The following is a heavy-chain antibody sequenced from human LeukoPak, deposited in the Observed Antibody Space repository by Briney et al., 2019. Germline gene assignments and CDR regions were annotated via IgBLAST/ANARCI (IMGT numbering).Heavy chain of an antibody. CDR2: INPSGGST. CDR3: AREIAMHCSGGSCGGMDV. Sequence: ASVKVSCKASGYTFTSYYMHWVRQAPGQGLEWMGIINPSGGSTSYAQKFQGRVTMTRDTSTSTVYMELSSLRSEDTAVYYCAREIAMHCSGGSCGGMDVWGQGTTVTVSS. J-gene: IGHJ6*02. CDR1: GYTFTSYY. D-gene: IGHD2-15*01. V-gene: IGHV1-46*01.